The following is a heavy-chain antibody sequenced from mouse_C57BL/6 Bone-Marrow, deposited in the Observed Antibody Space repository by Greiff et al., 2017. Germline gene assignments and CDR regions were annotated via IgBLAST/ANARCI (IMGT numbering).Heavy chain of an antibody. CDR3: TTSNWDQIDY. Sequence: EVQLQESGAELVRPGASVKFSCTASGFNIKDDYMPWVKQRPEQGLEWIGWIDPENGDTEYASKFQGKATITADTSSNTAYLQLSRLTSEDTAVYYCTTSNWDQIDYWGQGTTLTVSS. J-gene: IGHJ2*01. V-gene: IGHV14-4*01. CDR2: IDPENGDT. CDR1: GFNIKDDY. D-gene: IGHD4-1*01.